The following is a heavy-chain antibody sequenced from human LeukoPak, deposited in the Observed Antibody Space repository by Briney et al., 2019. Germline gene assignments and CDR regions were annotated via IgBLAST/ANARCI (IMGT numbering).Heavy chain of an antibody. CDR3: ARGGESYYGSGSHDY. V-gene: IGHV3-7*01. Sequence: PGGSLRLSCAASGFTFSSYGMYWVRQAPGKGLEWVANIKHDGSEKYYVDSMKGRFTISRDNAKKSLYLQMNSLRAEDTAVYYCARGGESYYGSGSHDYWGQGTLVTVSS. D-gene: IGHD3-10*01. CDR1: GFTFSSYG. CDR2: IKHDGSEK. J-gene: IGHJ4*02.